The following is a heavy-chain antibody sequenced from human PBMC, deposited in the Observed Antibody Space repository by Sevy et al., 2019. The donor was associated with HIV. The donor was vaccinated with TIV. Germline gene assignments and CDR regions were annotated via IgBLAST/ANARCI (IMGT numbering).Heavy chain of an antibody. J-gene: IGHJ5*02. CDR1: GYSFTSYW. D-gene: IGHD5-18*01. CDR2: IDPSDSYT. CDR3: ARHNLRYSYGFGWFDP. V-gene: IGHV5-10-1*01. Sequence: GESLKISCKGSGYSFTSYWISWVRQMPGKGLEWMGRIDPSDSYTNYSPSFQGHVTISADKSISPAYLQWSSLKASDTAMYYCARHNLRYSYGFGWFDPWGQGTLVTVSS.